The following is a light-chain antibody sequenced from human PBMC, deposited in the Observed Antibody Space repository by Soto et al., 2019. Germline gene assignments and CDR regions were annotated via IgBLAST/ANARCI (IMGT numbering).Light chain of an antibody. Sequence: DIVMTQSPDSLALSLGERATINCKSSPSVLYSSNNKNYLAWYQQKPGQPPKLLIYCASTRESGVPDRFSGSGSGTYFSLTIGSLQAEDVAVYYCQQYYSTPTFGNGTKVEIK. CDR1: PSVLYSSNNKNY. V-gene: IGKV4-1*01. CDR3: QQYYSTPT. CDR2: CAS. J-gene: IGKJ1*01.